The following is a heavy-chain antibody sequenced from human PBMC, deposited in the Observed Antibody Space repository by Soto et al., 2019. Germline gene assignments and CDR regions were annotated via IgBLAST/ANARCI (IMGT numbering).Heavy chain of an antibody. D-gene: IGHD2-15*01. CDR2: VYDSAAA. J-gene: IGHJ4*02. CDR3: ARDTRVSIDS. CDR1: GGPVSSATYY. Sequence: QVQLRESGPGLVKPSETLSLTCTVTGGPVSSATYYWSWIRQTPGKGLEWLGYVYDSAAANYNPSLRSRLTISLETSKHQFSLRLTSVTAADTAVHYCARDTRVSIDSWGQGTLVTVSS. V-gene: IGHV4-61*01.